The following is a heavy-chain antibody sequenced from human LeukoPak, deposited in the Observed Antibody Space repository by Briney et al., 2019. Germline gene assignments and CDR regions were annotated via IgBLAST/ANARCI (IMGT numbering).Heavy chain of an antibody. D-gene: IGHD3-16*02. CDR2: MNPNSGNT. J-gene: IGHJ4*02. CDR3: ARGNTITFGGVIVSAGDDY. CDR1: GYTFTSYD. V-gene: IGHV1-8*01. Sequence: ASVKVSCKASGYTFTSYDINWVRQATGQGLEWMGWMNPNSGNTGYAQKFQGRVTMTRNTSISTAYMELSSLRSEDTAVYYCARGNTITFGGVIVSAGDDYWGQGTLVTVSS.